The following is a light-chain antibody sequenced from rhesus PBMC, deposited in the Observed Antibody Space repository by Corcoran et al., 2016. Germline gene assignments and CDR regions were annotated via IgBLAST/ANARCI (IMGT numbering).Light chain of an antibody. Sequence: DIQMTQSPSSLSASVGDRVTITCRASQGITNDLAWYQQKPGETSKLLIYEASSLQRGIPSRFSGSGSGTDFTLTISSLQSEDFATYYCQHYYSTPYSFGQGTKVEIK. CDR1: QGITND. J-gene: IGKJ2*01. V-gene: IGKV1-25*01. CDR2: EAS. CDR3: QHYYSTPYS.